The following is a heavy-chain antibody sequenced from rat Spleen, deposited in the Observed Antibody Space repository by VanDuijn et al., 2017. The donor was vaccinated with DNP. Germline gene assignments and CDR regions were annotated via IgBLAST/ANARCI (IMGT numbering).Heavy chain of an antibody. J-gene: IGHJ2*01. D-gene: IGHD1-5*01. V-gene: IGHV3-3*01. CDR1: GYSITTTYR. CDR3: ARWNIGTSTLDY. CDR2: IDSAGRT. Sequence: EVQLQESGPGLVKPSQSLSLTGSVTGYSITTTYRWHWIRNFPGNKLEWMGYIDSAGRTKYNPSLNSRISITRDTSKNQFFLQLSSVTTEDTATYYCARWNIGTSTLDYWGQGVMVTVSS.